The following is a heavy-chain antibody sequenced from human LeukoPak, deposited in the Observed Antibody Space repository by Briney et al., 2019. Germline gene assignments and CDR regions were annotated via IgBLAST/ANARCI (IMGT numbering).Heavy chain of an antibody. CDR3: ARLFNRYCSSTSCYLHPEYYYYYGMDV. CDR2: ISAYNGNT. J-gene: IGHJ6*02. CDR1: GYTFTSYG. Sequence: GASVKVSCKASGYTFTSYGISWVRQAPGQGLEWMGWISAYNGNTNYAQKLQGRVTMTTDTSTSTAYMELRSLRSDDTAVYYCARLFNRYCSSTSCYLHPEYYYYYGMDVWGQGTTVTVSS. V-gene: IGHV1-18*01. D-gene: IGHD2-2*01.